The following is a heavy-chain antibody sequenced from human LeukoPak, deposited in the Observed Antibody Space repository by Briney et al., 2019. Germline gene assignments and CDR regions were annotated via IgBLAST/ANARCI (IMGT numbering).Heavy chain of an antibody. D-gene: IGHD2-2*01. CDR2: VNPNSGGT. CDR1: GYTFTGYY. CDR3: ARDEGYCSSTSCYGTPIQNYYFDY. V-gene: IGHV1-2*02. J-gene: IGHJ4*02. Sequence: ASVKVSCKASGYTFTGYYMHWVRQAPGQGLEWMGWVNPNSGGTNYAQKFQGRVTMTRDTSISTAYMELSRLRSDDTAVYYCARDEGYCSSTSCYGTPIQNYYFDYWGQGTLVTVSS.